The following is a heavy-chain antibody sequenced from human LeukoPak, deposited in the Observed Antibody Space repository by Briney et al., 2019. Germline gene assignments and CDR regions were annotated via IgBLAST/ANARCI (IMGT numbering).Heavy chain of an antibody. CDR1: GYTLTELS. Sequence: ASVKVSCKVSGYTLTELSMHWVRQAPGKGLEWMGGFDPEDGETIYAQKFQGRVTITRDTSASTAYMELSSLRSEDTAVYYCASSLRSSSHWGQGTLVTVSS. V-gene: IGHV1-24*01. D-gene: IGHD6-13*01. CDR3: ASSLRSSSH. J-gene: IGHJ4*02. CDR2: FDPEDGET.